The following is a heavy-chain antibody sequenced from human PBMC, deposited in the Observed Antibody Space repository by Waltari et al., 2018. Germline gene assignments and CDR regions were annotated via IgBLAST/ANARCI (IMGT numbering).Heavy chain of an antibody. CDR3: ARVYGYYYYYYMDV. CDR1: GGSFSGYY. Sequence: QVQLQQWGAGLLKPSETLSLTCAVYGGSFSGYYWSWIRQPPGKGLEWIGEINHSGSTNYNPSLKSRVTISVDTSKNQFSLKLSSVTAADTAVYYCARVYGYYYYYYMDVWGKGTTVTVSS. D-gene: IGHD2-8*01. V-gene: IGHV4-34*01. CDR2: INHSGST. J-gene: IGHJ6*03.